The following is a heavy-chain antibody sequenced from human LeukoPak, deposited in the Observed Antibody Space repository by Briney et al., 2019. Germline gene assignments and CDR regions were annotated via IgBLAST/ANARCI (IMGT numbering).Heavy chain of an antibody. D-gene: IGHD3-22*01. CDR1: GFTFSSYW. Sequence: VGPLRLSCAASGFTFSSYWMSWVRQAPGKGLECVANIKQDGSEKYYVDSVKGRFTIPRDNAKNSLYLQMNSLRAEDTAVYYCARDSGRSGYLASYFDYWGQGTLVTVSS. J-gene: IGHJ4*02. CDR3: ARDSGRSGYLASYFDY. CDR2: IKQDGSEK. V-gene: IGHV3-7*01.